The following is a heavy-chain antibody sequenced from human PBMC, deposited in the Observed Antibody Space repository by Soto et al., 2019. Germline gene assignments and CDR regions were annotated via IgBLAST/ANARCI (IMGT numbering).Heavy chain of an antibody. D-gene: IGHD1-26*01. CDR3: AKDRKSVGATTVQYYYYGMDV. V-gene: IGHV3-30*18. Sequence: PGGSLRLSCAASGFTFSSYGMHWVRQAPGKGLEWVAVISYDGSNKYYADSVKGRFTISRDNSKNTLYLQMNSLRAEDTAVYYCAKDRKSVGATTVQYYYYGMDVWGQGTTVTVSS. J-gene: IGHJ6*02. CDR2: ISYDGSNK. CDR1: GFTFSSYG.